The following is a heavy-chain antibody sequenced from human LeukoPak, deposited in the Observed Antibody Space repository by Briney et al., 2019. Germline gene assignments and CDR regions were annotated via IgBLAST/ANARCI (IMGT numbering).Heavy chain of an antibody. CDR3: VRGGYGSLTFDY. Sequence: SETLSLTCTVSGGPINTYYWSWIRQPPGKGLEWIGYIYYSGITKYNPSLKSRVTISVDTSKNQFSLKLSSVTAADTALYYCVRGGYGSLTFDYWGQGTLVTVSS. J-gene: IGHJ4*02. D-gene: IGHD5-18*01. V-gene: IGHV4-59*01. CDR1: GGPINTYY. CDR2: IYYSGIT.